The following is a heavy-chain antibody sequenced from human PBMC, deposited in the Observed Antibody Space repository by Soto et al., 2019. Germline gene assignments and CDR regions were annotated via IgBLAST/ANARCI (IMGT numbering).Heavy chain of an antibody. D-gene: IGHD6-25*01. CDR3: AREFTSSGC. J-gene: IGHJ4*02. V-gene: IGHV3-74*03. CDR2: INRDGTTT. CDR1: GFTFSNFW. Sequence: EVQLVESGGGSVQPGGSLRLSCAAPGFTFSNFWMHWVRQAPGKGPVWVSRINRDGTTTTYADSVKGRFTISRDNAKKTLYLQMNSLGAEDTAVYYCAREFTSSGCWGQGTLVTVSS.